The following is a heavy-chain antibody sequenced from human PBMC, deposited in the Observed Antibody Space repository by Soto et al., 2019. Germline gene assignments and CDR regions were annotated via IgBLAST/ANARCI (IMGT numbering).Heavy chain of an antibody. CDR3: ARDLYYDSSGYPPLQH. J-gene: IGHJ1*01. Sequence: APVKVSCKTAGYTLTIYGISWVRQAPGKGREWLCWLIAYNRNPNYAQKLQGRVTMTTDTSTSTAYMELRSLRSDDTAVYSCARDLYYDSSGYPPLQHWGQGTLVTVSS. D-gene: IGHD3-22*01. V-gene: IGHV1-18*01. CDR1: GYTLTIYG. CDR2: LIAYNRNP.